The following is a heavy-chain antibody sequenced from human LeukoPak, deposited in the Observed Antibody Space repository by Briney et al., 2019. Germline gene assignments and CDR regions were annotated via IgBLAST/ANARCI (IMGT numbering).Heavy chain of an antibody. Sequence: ASVKVSCKASGYRFTSYGISWVRQAPGQGLEWMGWISVYNGNTNYAEKFQGRVTMTTDTSTSTAYMELRSLRSDDTAVYYCARDEHPFSWGSRRREYFQHWGQGTLVTVSS. CDR3: ARDEHPFSWGSRRREYFQH. J-gene: IGHJ1*01. D-gene: IGHD2-15*01. V-gene: IGHV1-18*01. CDR2: ISVYNGNT. CDR1: GYRFTSYG.